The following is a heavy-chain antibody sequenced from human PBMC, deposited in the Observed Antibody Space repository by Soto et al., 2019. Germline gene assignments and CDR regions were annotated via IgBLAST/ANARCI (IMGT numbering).Heavy chain of an antibody. V-gene: IGHV3-73*02. D-gene: IGHD2-21*02. Sequence: EVQLVESGGGLVQPGGSLKLSCAASGFTFSGSAMHWVRQASGKGLEWVGRIRSKANNYATVYAASVKGRFTISRDDSKNTAHLQMNSLKTEDTAVYYCARHALQYCGGDCYLLPHFDLWGRGTLVTVSS. CDR1: GFTFSGSA. CDR2: IRSKANNYAT. J-gene: IGHJ2*01. CDR3: ARHALQYCGGDCYLLPHFDL.